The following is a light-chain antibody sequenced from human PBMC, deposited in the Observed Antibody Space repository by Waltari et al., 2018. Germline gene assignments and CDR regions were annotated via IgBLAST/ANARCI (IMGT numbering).Light chain of an antibody. CDR3: QQYGISPPYT. CDR2: DAS. J-gene: IGKJ2*01. Sequence: VLTQSPDTLSLSPGERATLSCRASQTVSNNYLAWYQRRPGQPPRLLIHDASSRAPGVPDRFSGSGSVTDFTLTISRVDPEDSAVYYCQQYGISPPYTFGQGTKLEIK. CDR1: QTVSNNY. V-gene: IGKV3-20*01.